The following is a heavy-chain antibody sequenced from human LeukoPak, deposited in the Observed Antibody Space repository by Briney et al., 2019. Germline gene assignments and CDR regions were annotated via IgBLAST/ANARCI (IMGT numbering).Heavy chain of an antibody. Sequence: GGSLRPSCKASGFPFGDYAMSWFRQAPGKGLEWVGFIRSKAYGGTTEYAASVKGRFTISRDDSKSIAYLQMNSLKTDDTAVYYATSAPAGYDYYYYMDVWGKGTTVTVSS. J-gene: IGHJ6*03. D-gene: IGHD6-13*01. CDR2: IRSKAYGGTT. V-gene: IGHV3-49*03. CDR1: GFPFGDYA. CDR3: TSAPAGYDYYYYMDV.